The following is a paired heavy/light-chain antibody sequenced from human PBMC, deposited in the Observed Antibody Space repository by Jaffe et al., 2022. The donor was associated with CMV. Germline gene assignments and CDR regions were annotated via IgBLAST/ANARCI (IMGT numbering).Light chain of an antibody. J-gene: IGLJ3*02. V-gene: IGLV1-47*01. Sequence: QSVLTQPPSASGTPGQRVTISCSGSSSNIGSNYVYWYQQLPGTAPKLLIYRNNQRPSGVPDRFSGSKSGTSASLAISGLRSEDEADYYCAAWDDSLSGYWVFGGGTKLTVL. CDR1: SSNIGSNY. CDR2: RNN. CDR3: AAWDDSLSGYWV.
Heavy chain of an antibody. Sequence: QVQLQESGPGLVKPSETLSLTCTVSGGSISSYYWSWIRQPAGKGLEWIGRIYTSGSTNYNPSLKSRVTMSVDTSKNQFSLKLSSVTAADTAVYYCARASFLTTVTTNPNYYYYGMDVWGQGTTVTVSS. CDR2: IYTSGST. CDR1: GGSISSYY. J-gene: IGHJ6*02. CDR3: ARASFLTTVTTNPNYYYYGMDV. D-gene: IGHD4-4*01. V-gene: IGHV4-4*07.